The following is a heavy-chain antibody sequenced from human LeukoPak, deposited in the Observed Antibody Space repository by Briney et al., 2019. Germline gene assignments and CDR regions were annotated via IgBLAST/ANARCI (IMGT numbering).Heavy chain of an antibody. V-gene: IGHV3-74*01. D-gene: IGHD5-24*01. CDR3: ARDHKGGDGADAFDI. CDR2: INTDGSST. CDR1: GFTFSSYW. J-gene: IGHJ3*02. Sequence: GGSLRLSCAASGFTFSSYWMHWVRQAPGKGLVWVSRINTDGSSTSYADSVKGRFTISRDNAKNSLYLQMNSLRAEGTALYYCARDHKGGDGADAFDIWGHGTMVTVSS.